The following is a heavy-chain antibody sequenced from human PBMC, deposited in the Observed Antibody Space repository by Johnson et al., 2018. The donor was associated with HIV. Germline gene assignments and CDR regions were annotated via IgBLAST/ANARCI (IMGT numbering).Heavy chain of an antibody. D-gene: IGHD4-17*01. V-gene: IGHV3-33*01. CDR2: IWYDGTNN. CDR1: GFTFSSYG. J-gene: IGHJ3*02. CDR3: ARESTATRGDAFDI. Sequence: MQLVESGGGVVQPGRSLRLSCAASGFTFSSYGMHWVRQAPGKGLEWVALIWYDGTNNYYANSVKGRFTISRDNSKNTLYLQMGSLRAEDMAVYYWARESTATRGDAFDIWGQGTMVTVSS.